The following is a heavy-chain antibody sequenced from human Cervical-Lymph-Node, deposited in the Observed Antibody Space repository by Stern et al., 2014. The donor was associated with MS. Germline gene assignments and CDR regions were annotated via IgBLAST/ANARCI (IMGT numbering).Heavy chain of an antibody. J-gene: IGHJ5*02. CDR3: ARDRIAVAGTSRWFDP. Sequence: QVQLVQSGGGLVKPGGSLRLSCAASGFTFSDYYMSWIRQAPGKGLEWVSYVSSSGSTIYYADSVKGRFTISRDNAKNSLYLQMNSLRAEDTAVYYCARDRIAVAGTSRWFDPWGQGTLVTVSS. V-gene: IGHV3-11*01. CDR1: GFTFSDYY. D-gene: IGHD6-19*01. CDR2: VSSSGSTI.